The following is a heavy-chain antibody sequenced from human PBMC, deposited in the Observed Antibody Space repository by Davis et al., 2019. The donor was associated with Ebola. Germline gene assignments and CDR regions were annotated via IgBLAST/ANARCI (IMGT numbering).Heavy chain of an antibody. V-gene: IGHV4-39*01. J-gene: IGHJ6*02. CDR3: ARQGCSSTSCYIIYYYYYGMDV. D-gene: IGHD2-2*02. Sequence: MPGGSLRLSCTVSGGSISSSSYYWGWIRQPPGKGLEWIGSIYYSGSTYYNPSLKSRVTISVDTSKNQFSLKLSSVTAADTAVYYCARQGCSSTSCYIIYYYYYGMDVWGQGTTVTVSS. CDR2: IYYSGST. CDR1: GGSISSSSYY.